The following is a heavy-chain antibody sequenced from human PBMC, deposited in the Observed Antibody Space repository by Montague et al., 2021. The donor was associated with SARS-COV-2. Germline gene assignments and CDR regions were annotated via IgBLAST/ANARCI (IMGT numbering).Heavy chain of an antibody. D-gene: IGHD5-24*01. J-gene: IGHJ5*02. V-gene: IGHV4-59*01. CDR3: AGGGGSRDGYNP. CDR1: GGSISSYY. Sequence: SETLSLTCTVSGGSISSYYWSWIRQPPGKGLEWIGYIYYSGSTNXNPSLKSRVTISVDTSKNQFSLKLNSVTAADTAVYYCAGGGGSRDGYNPWGQGTLVTVSS. CDR2: IYYSGST.